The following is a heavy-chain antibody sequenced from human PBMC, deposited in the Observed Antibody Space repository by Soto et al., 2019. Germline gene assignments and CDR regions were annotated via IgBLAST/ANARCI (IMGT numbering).Heavy chain of an antibody. V-gene: IGHV3-30*18. CDR1: GFTFSSYG. D-gene: IGHD3-10*01. J-gene: IGHJ3*02. CDR3: AKDPSWLISMVRGPRDAFDI. CDR2: ISYDGSNK. Sequence: GGSLRLSCAASGFTFSSYGMHWVRQAPGKGLEWVAVISYDGSNKYYADSVKGRFTISRDNSKNTLYLQMNSLRAEDTAVYYCAKDPSWLISMVRGPRDAFDIWGQGTMVTVSS.